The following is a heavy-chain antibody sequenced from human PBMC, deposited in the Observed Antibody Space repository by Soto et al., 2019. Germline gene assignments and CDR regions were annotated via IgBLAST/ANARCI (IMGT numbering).Heavy chain of an antibody. CDR2: IKSKADGGTI. D-gene: IGHD4-17*01. Sequence: PGGSLRLSCAASGFTFSRYAMSWVRQAPGKGLEWVGRIKSKADGGTIDYAAPVKTRFTISRDDSKSTLSLQMNSLKTEDTAVYYCTTVGKHDYGDYQGFAYWGPGTLVTVSS. J-gene: IGHJ4*02. V-gene: IGHV3-15*01. CDR1: GFTFSRYA. CDR3: TTVGKHDYGDYQGFAY.